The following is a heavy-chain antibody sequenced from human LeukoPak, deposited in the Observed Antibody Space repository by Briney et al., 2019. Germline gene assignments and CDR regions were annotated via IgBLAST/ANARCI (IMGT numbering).Heavy chain of an antibody. CDR3: ARRRRIPRGHLDY. V-gene: IGHV4-61*01. CDR1: GGSFSSGSYY. CDR2: IYYSGST. J-gene: IGHJ4*02. D-gene: IGHD5-18*01. Sequence: SETLSLTCTVSGGSFSSGSYYWSWIRQPPGKGLEWIVYIYYSGSTNYNPSLKGRVTISVDTSKNQFSLKLSSVTAADTAVYYCARRRRIPRGHLDYWGQGTLVTVSS.